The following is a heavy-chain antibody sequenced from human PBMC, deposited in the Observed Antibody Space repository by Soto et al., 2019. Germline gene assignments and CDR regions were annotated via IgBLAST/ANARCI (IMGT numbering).Heavy chain of an antibody. CDR2: ISAYTDTS. CDR1: GYPFTNFG. V-gene: IGHV1-18*01. D-gene: IGHD2-2*01. Sequence: QVQLVQSGAEVKKPGSSVKVSCSASGYPFTNFGVTWVRRAPGQGLEWMGWISAYTDTSNYEQKFQGRVTMTIDTSTIKASMDLRTLTADDKAVYYCARLIPGVEAWFDTWGHGTLVTVSS. J-gene: IGHJ5*01. CDR3: ARLIPGVEAWFDT.